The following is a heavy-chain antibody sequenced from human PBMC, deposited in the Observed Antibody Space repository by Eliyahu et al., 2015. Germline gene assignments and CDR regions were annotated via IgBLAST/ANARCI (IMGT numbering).Heavy chain of an antibody. CDR3: ARERSECSGGTCHRRTFDP. CDR1: GYXFSGYX. J-gene: IGHJ5*02. CDR2: INPNSGGT. D-gene: IGHD2-15*01. Sequence: QVQLVQSGAEVKNPGASVKISCKASGYXFSGYXXHWARQAPGQGLEWMGWINPNSGGTHYAQNFQGRVTMTRDTSINTAYMELNRLRSDDTAVYYCARERSECSGGTCHRRTFDPWGQGTLVTVSS. V-gene: IGHV1-2*02.